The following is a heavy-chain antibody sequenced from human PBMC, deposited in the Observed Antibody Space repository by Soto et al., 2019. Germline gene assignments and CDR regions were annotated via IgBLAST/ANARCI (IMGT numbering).Heavy chain of an antibody. J-gene: IGHJ6*03. CDR1: GYTFTSYD. D-gene: IGHD4-17*01. V-gene: IGHV1-8*01. Sequence: ASVKVSCKASGYTFTSYDINWVRQATGQGLEWMGWMNPSSGNTGYAQKFQGRVTMTRNTSISTAYMELSSLRSEDTAVYYCARANGDYVGEDYYYYMDVWGKGTTVTVSS. CDR3: ARANGDYVGEDYYYYMDV. CDR2: MNPSSGNT.